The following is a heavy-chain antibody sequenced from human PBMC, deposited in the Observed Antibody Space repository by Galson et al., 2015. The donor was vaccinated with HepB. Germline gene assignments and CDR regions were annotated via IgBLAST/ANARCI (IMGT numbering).Heavy chain of an antibody. Sequence: SLRLSCAASGFTFSDHAMSWVRQAPGKGLEWVSGISGNGRSPYYADSVRGRFTISRDNSKGALDLQMNSPRAEDTATYYCAGWDYASGSRTYGMDVWGRGTTFTVSS. CDR1: GFTFSDHA. J-gene: IGHJ6*02. CDR3: AGWDYASGSRTYGMDV. V-gene: IGHV3-23*01. D-gene: IGHD3-10*01. CDR2: ISGNGRSP.